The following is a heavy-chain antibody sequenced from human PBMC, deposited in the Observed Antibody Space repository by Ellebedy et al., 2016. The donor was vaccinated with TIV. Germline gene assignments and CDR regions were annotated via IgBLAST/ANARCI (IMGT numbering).Heavy chain of an antibody. J-gene: IGHJ2*01. CDR2: IYSGGTT. CDR1: EFTVSSNY. Sequence: GESLKISCAASEFTVSSNYMSWVRQAPGKGLEWVSVIYSGGTTHYADSVKGRSTISRDNSTNPLYLQMNSLRAEDTAVYYCARARFGGYFDLWGRGTLVTVSS. V-gene: IGHV3-66*02. D-gene: IGHD3-16*01. CDR3: ARARFGGYFDL.